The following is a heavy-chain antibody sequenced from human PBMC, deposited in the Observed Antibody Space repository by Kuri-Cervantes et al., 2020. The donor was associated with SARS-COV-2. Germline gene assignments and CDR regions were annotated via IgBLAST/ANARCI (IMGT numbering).Heavy chain of an antibody. D-gene: IGHD1-1*01. J-gene: IGHJ4*02. CDR2: ISAYNGNT. Sequence: ASVKVSCKASGYTFTSYGISWVRQAPGQGLEWMGWISAYNGNTNYAQKLQGRVTMTTDTSTSTAYMELRSLGSDDTAVYYCARGRFNWNDGSYYFDYWGQGTLVTVSS. CDR1: GYTFTSYG. CDR3: ARGRFNWNDGSYYFDY. V-gene: IGHV1-18*01.